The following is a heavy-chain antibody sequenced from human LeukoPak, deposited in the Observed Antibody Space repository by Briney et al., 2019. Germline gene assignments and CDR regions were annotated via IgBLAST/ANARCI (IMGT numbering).Heavy chain of an antibody. CDR1: GYTFTGYS. J-gene: IGHJ4*02. CDR3: ARRYDFWSGYYTTGLGVDY. D-gene: IGHD3-3*01. CDR2: INPKSGGT. Sequence: ASVKVSCKASGYTFTGYSMHWVRQAPGQGLEWMGWINPKSGGTDYAQKFQGRVTMTRDTSISTAYMELSRLRSDDTAVYYCARRYDFWSGYYTTGLGVDYWGREPWSPSPQ. V-gene: IGHV1-2*02.